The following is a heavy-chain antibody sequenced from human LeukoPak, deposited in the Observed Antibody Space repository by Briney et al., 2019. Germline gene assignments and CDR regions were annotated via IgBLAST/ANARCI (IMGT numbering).Heavy chain of an antibody. J-gene: IGHJ3*02. CDR3: ARAKENSGRDGFDI. CDR2: IWYDGSNK. D-gene: IGHD2-15*01. V-gene: IGHV3-33*01. Sequence: GRSLRLSCAASGFTFSTYGIHWVRQAPGKGLEWVAVIWYDGSNKYYGDSVKGRFTISRDNSKNTLYLQMNSLRAEDTAVYYCARAKENSGRDGFDIWGQGTMVTVSS. CDR1: GFTFSTYG.